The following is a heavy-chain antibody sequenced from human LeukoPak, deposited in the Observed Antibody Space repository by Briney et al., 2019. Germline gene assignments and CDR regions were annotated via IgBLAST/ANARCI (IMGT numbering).Heavy chain of an antibody. Sequence: PGGSLRLSCDASGFTFCDYYMTWIRQAPGKGLEWISYITSSGTSTYYPVSVRGRFTISRDNTRNSVYLQMKYLRADDTAVYYCARDVGATTSATFDLWGQGTMVTVSS. J-gene: IGHJ3*01. CDR2: ITSSGTST. CDR3: ARDVGATTSATFDL. CDR1: GFTFCDYY. V-gene: IGHV3-11*01. D-gene: IGHD1-26*01.